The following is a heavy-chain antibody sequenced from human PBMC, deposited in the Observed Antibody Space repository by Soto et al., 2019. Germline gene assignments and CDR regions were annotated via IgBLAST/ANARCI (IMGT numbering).Heavy chain of an antibody. Sequence: QITLKESGPPLVKPTQTLTLTCTFSGFSLSTSGVGVGWIRQPPGKALEWLVFIYWDDDKRYSPSLKSRLTLPKDTSKNQVVLTMTNMDPVDTATYYCAHKARAGRITKYYFDYWGQGTLVTVSS. J-gene: IGHJ4*02. CDR2: IYWDDDK. V-gene: IGHV2-5*02. D-gene: IGHD3-10*01. CDR1: GFSLSTSGVG. CDR3: AHKARAGRITKYYFDY.